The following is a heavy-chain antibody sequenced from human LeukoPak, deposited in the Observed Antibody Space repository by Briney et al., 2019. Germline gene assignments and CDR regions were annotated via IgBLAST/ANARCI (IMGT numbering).Heavy chain of an antibody. J-gene: IGHJ6*03. D-gene: IGHD3-3*01. V-gene: IGHV3-23*01. CDR2: ISGSGGST. Sequence: PGGSLRLSCAASGFTFSSYAMSWVRQAPGKGLEWVSAISGSGGSTYYADSVKGRFTISRDNSKNTLYLQMNSLRAEDTAVYYRAKDTSGYDFWSGYSNYYYYMDVWGKGTTVTVSS. CDR3: AKDTSGYDFWSGYSNYYYYMDV. CDR1: GFTFSSYA.